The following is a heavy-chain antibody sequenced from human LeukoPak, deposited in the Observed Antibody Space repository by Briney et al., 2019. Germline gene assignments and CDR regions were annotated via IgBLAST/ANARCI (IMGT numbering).Heavy chain of an antibody. J-gene: IGHJ6*04. CDR3: ARDYPHYYGSGSDGMDV. Sequence: SGGSLRLSCAASGFTFSSYEMNWVRQAPGKGLEWVSYISSSGSTIYYADSVKGRFTISRDNAKNSLYLQMNSLRAEDTAVYYCARDYPHYYGSGSDGMDVWGKGTTVTISS. CDR2: ISSSGSTI. D-gene: IGHD3-10*01. CDR1: GFTFSSYE. V-gene: IGHV3-48*03.